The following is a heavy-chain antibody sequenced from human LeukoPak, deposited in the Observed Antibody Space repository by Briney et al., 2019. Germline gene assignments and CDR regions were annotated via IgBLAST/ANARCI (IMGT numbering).Heavy chain of an antibody. J-gene: IGHJ6*02. CDR2: IYSGGST. D-gene: IGHD3-10*01. CDR3: ARDLLWFGDYYGMDV. CDR1: GFTVSSNY. Sequence: GSLRLSCAASGFTVSSNYMSWVRQAPGKGLEWVSVIYSGGSTYYADSVKGRFTISRDNSKNTLYLQMNSLRAEDTAVYYCARDLLWFGDYYGMDVWGQGTTVTVSS. V-gene: IGHV3-53*01.